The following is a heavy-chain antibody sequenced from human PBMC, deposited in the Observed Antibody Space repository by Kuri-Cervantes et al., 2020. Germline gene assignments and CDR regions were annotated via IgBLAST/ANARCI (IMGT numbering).Heavy chain of an antibody. CDR2: IYPGDTDT. D-gene: IGHD4-17*01. Sequence: GGSLRLSCKGSGYSLTSYCIGWVRQMPGKGLEWIGIIYPGDTDTIYSPSFQGQITISADKSNSTSYLQWSSLKASDTAMYYCARPGLDIAASDYGLGYWGQGTLVTVSS. J-gene: IGHJ4*02. CDR1: GYSLTSYC. V-gene: IGHV5-51*01. CDR3: ARPGLDIAASDYGLGY.